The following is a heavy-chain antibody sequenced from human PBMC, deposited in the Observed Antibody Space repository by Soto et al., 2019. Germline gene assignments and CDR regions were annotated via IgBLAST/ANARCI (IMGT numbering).Heavy chain of an antibody. V-gene: IGHV3-30*18. J-gene: IGHJ6*02. CDR2: ISFDGRNK. CDR1: TFTFSSYG. D-gene: IGHD4-4*01. Sequence: QVQLVESGGGVVQPGRSLRLSCAASTFTFSSYGIHWVRQAPGKGLECVAVISFDGRNKYYADPVKGRFTISRDNSNHTLYLPMNSLRAEYPAVYYCAKDRSTVVTSYYYYAMDVWGQGTTVTVSS. CDR3: AKDRSTVVTSYYYYAMDV.